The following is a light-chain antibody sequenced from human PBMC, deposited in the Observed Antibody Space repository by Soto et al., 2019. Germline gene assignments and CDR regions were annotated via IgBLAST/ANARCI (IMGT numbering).Light chain of an antibody. Sequence: QSVLTQPASVSGSPGQSITTSCSGTSSDVGDNNYVSWYQQPPGKGPKLMIYEVTHRPSGISNRFSGSKSGNTASLTISGLQAEDEADYYCSSFTSSSTFVFGTGTKVTVL. CDR2: EVT. J-gene: IGLJ1*01. V-gene: IGLV2-14*01. CDR3: SSFTSSSTFV. CDR1: SSDVGDNNY.